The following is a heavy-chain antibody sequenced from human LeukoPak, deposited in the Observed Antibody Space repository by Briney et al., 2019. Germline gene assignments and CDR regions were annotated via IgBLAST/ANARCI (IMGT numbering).Heavy chain of an antibody. CDR1: GHTLTELS. CDR2: FDPEDGET. Sequence: ASVKVSCKVSGHTLTELSMHWVRQAPGKGLEWMGGFDPEDGETIYAQKFQGRVTMTEDTSTDTAYMELSSLRSEDTAVYYCATGDYYDSSGYYYGGDYWGQGTLVTVSS. CDR3: ATGDYYDSSGYYYGGDY. V-gene: IGHV1-24*01. D-gene: IGHD3-22*01. J-gene: IGHJ4*02.